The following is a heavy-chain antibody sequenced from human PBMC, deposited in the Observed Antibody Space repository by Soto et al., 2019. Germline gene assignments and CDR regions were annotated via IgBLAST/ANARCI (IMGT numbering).Heavy chain of an antibody. D-gene: IGHD6-19*01. V-gene: IGHV1-18*01. CDR2: ISAYNGNT. J-gene: IGHJ4*02. CDR1: GYTFTSYG. Sequence: QVQLVQSGAEVKKPGASVKVSCKASGYTFTSYGISWVRQAPGQGLEWMGWISAYNGNTNYAQKLQGRVTMTTDTTTMAAYTDLRIMTSDETAVFYCASGAGWDYWGQGTLVTVSS. CDR3: ASGAGWDY.